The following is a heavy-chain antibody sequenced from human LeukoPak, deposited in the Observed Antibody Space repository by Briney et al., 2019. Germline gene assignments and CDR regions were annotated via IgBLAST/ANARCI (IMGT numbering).Heavy chain of an antibody. J-gene: IGHJ4*02. CDR1: GYTFTSYG. CDR2: ISAYNGNT. V-gene: IGHV1-18*01. Sequence: GASVKVSCKASGYTFTSYGISWVRQAPGQGLEWMGWISAYNGNTNYAQKLQGRVTMTTDTSTSTAYMELRSLRSDDTAVYYCAGMSDMLTGYYSYFDYWGQGTLVTVSS. D-gene: IGHD3-9*01. CDR3: AGMSDMLTGYYSYFDY.